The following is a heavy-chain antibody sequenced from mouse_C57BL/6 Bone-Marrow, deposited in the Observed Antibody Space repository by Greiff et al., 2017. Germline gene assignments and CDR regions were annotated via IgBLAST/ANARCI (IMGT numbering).Heavy chain of an antibody. CDR1: GYTFTDCA. CDR3: AREAGYYFYAMDY. CDR2: IRTYNGNT. Sequence: QVQLQQSGPEVVRPGVSVKISCKGSGYTFTDCALHWVKQSHAKRLEWIGVIRTYNGNTHYNQRFKGKATMTVDKSSSTAYMELARVTSEDSAIEYCAREAGYYFYAMDYWGQGTSVTVSS. D-gene: IGHD2-3*01. J-gene: IGHJ4*01. V-gene: IGHV1-67*01.